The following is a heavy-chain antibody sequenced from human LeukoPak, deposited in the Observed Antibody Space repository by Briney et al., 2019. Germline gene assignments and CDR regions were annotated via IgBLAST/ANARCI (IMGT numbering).Heavy chain of an antibody. CDR1: GFTFSSYA. V-gene: IGHV3-30-3*01. Sequence: GGSLRLSCAASGFTFSSYAMHWVRQAPGKGLEWVAVISYDGSNKYYADSVKGRFTISRDNSKNTLYLQMDSLRAEDTAVYYCIRDGLGTSPYDLWGQGALVTVSS. D-gene: IGHD7-27*01. J-gene: IGHJ5*02. CDR2: ISYDGSNK. CDR3: IRDGLGTSPYDL.